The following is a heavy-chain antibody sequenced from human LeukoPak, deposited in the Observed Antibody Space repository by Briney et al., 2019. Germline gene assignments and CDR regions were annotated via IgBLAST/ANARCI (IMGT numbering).Heavy chain of an antibody. V-gene: IGHV4-34*01. CDR2: IDHRGST. J-gene: IGHJ4*02. D-gene: IGHD6-13*01. CDR1: GGSFSGYY. Sequence: KPSETPSLTCAVYGGSFSGYYWSWSRQPPGKGLEWIGVIDHRGSTNYNPSLKSRVTISVDTSKNQFSLRLSSVTTAETAVYYCVTPIGDSSTSEHWGQGTLVTVSS. CDR3: VTPIGDSSTSEH.